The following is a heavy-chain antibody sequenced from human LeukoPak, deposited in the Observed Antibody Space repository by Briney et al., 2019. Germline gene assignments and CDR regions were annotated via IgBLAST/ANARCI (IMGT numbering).Heavy chain of an antibody. CDR2: INHSGST. D-gene: IGHD6-13*01. CDR1: GGSFSGYY. Sequence: SETLSLTCAVYGGSFSGYYWSWIRQPPGKGLEWIGEINHSGSTNYNPSLKSRVTISVDTSKNQFSLKLGSVTAADTAVYYCARGSGIAAAGLDYWGQGTLVTVSS. CDR3: ARGSGIAAAGLDY. J-gene: IGHJ4*02. V-gene: IGHV4-34*01.